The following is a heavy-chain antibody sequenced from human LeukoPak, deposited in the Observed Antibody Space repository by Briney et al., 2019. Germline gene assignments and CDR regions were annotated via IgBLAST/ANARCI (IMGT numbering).Heavy chain of an antibody. Sequence: SETLSLTCTVSGGSISSGGYYWSWIRQHPGKGLEWIGYIYYSGSAYYNPSLKSRVTISVDTSKNQFSLKLSSVTAADTAVYYCARGKLLRYFDWLSRTADAFDIWGQGTMVTVSS. D-gene: IGHD3-9*01. V-gene: IGHV4-31*03. CDR2: IYYSGSA. CDR1: GGSISSGGYY. J-gene: IGHJ3*02. CDR3: ARGKLLRYFDWLSRTADAFDI.